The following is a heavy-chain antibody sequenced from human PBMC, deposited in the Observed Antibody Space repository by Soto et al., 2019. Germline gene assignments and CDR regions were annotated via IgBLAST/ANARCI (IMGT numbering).Heavy chain of an antibody. CDR3: ARGGSGIVGATMAFDI. V-gene: IGHV4-59*01. Sequence: SETLSLTCTVSGGSISSYYWSWIRQPPGKGLEWIGYIYYSGSTNYNPSLKSRVTISVDTSKNQFSLKLSSVTAADTAVYYCARGGSGIVGATMAFDIWGQGTMVTVSS. J-gene: IGHJ3*02. CDR1: GGSISSYY. CDR2: IYYSGST. D-gene: IGHD1-26*01.